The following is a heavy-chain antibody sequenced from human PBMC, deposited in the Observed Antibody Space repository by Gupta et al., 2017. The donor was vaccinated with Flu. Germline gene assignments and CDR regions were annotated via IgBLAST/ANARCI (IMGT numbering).Heavy chain of an antibody. CDR2: INPQIGVT. Sequence: PGSSSKVSCEPSGYSFSAFQLHGVLQVPGQALEWMGWINPQIGVTDYAPKFRGRVTMTADSSTSTVYMELSSLTSDDTALDFCERELLDYWGQGTLVTVSS. CDR3: ERELLDY. V-gene: IGHV1-2*02. J-gene: IGHJ4*02. D-gene: IGHD2-21*02. CDR1: GYSFSAFQ.